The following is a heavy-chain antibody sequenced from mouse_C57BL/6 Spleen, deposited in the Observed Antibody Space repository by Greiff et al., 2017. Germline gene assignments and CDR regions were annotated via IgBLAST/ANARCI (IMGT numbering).Heavy chain of an antibody. Sequence: DVKLQESGGGLVQPKGSLKLSCAASGFSFNTYAMNWVRQAPGKGLEWVARIRSKSNNYATYYADSVKDRFTISRDDSESMLYLQMNNLKTEDTAMYYCVRQNCDYDDGWYFEVWGTGTTVTVSS. D-gene: IGHD2-4*01. J-gene: IGHJ1*03. CDR3: VRQNCDYDDGWYFEV. CDR1: GFSFNTYA. CDR2: IRSKSNNYAT. V-gene: IGHV10-1*01.